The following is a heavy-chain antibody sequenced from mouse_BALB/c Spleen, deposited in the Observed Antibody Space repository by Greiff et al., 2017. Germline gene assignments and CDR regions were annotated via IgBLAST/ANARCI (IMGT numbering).Heavy chain of an antibody. V-gene: IGHV1S29*02. CDR2: IYPYNGGT. J-gene: IGHJ4*01. CDR1: GYTFTDYN. Sequence: EVQLQQSGPELVKPGASVKISCKASGYTFTDYNMHWVKQSHGKSLEWIGYIYPYNGGTGYNQKFKSKATLTVDNSSSTAYMELRSLTSEDSAVYYCARWLLRDGYAMDYWGQGTSVTVSS. D-gene: IGHD2-3*01. CDR3: ARWLLRDGYAMDY.